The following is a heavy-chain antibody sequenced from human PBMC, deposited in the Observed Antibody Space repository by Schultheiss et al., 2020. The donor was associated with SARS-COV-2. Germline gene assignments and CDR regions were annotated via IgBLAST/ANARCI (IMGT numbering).Heavy chain of an antibody. V-gene: IGHV4-31*01. CDR1: GGSISSGGYY. CDR3: ARDGGDVVVVAATNYYYGMDV. J-gene: IGHJ6*02. CDR2: IYYSGST. D-gene: IGHD2-15*01. Sequence: SQTLSLTCTVSGGSISSGGYYWSWIRQHPGKGLEWIGYIYYSGSTYYNPSLKSLVTISVDTSKNQFSLKLSSVTAADTAVYYCARDGGDVVVVAATNYYYGMDVWGQGTTVTVSS.